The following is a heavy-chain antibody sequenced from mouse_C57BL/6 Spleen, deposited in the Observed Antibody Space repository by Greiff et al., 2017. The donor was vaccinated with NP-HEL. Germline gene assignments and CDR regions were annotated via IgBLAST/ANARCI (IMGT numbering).Heavy chain of an antibody. CDR3: ARTPYSITTVVPYYFDY. CDR2: IWSGGST. D-gene: IGHD1-1*01. J-gene: IGHJ2*01. Sequence: VKLMESGPGLVQPSQSLSITCTVSGFSLTSYGVHWVRQSPGKGLEWLGVIWSGGSTDYNAAFISRLSISKDNSKSQVFFKMNSLQADDTAIYYCARTPYSITTVVPYYFDYWGQGTTLTVSS. V-gene: IGHV2-2*01. CDR1: GFSLTSYG.